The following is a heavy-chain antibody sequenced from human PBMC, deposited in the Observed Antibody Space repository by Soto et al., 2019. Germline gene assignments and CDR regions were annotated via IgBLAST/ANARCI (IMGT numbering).Heavy chain of an antibody. CDR2: IRAGNGYT. CDR3: ASQYCGDFCSADH. D-gene: IGHD2-21*01. V-gene: IGHV1-3*01. Sequence: QVQLVQSGAEVRRSGASVKVSCKASGYTFSTLAIHWVRQAPGQGLEWMGYIRAGNGYTKYSQNFQGRVTITRDTLASTAYMELSSLRSEDTAVYYCASQYCGDFCSADHWGQGTLVTVSS. CDR1: GYTFSTLA. J-gene: IGHJ4*02.